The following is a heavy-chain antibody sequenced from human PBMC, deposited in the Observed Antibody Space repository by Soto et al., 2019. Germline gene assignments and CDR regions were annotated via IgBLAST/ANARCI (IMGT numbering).Heavy chain of an antibody. Sequence: GGSLRLSCAASGFTFSSYGMHWVRQAPGKGLEWVAVIWYDGGNKYYADSVKGRFTISRDNSKNTLYLQMNSLRAEDTAVYYCARDYDFWSGPYYYYYYGMDVWGQGTTVTVSS. J-gene: IGHJ6*02. V-gene: IGHV3-33*01. D-gene: IGHD3-3*01. CDR1: GFTFSSYG. CDR3: ARDYDFWSGPYYYYYYGMDV. CDR2: IWYDGGNK.